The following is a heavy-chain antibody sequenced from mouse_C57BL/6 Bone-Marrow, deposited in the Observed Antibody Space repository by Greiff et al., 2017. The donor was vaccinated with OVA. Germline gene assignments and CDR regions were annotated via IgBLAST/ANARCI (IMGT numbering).Heavy chain of an antibody. CDR1: GFTFTTYA. V-gene: IGHV10-3*01. CDR3: GGDGGYDGGAWFAY. Sequence: DVQLVESGGGLVQPKGSLKLSCAASGFTFTTYAMHWVRQAPGKGLEWVARIRRKSSNYATYYADSVKARFTISRDDSQSMLYLQMNNLKTEDTAVVYCGGDGGYDGGAWFAYWGQGTLVTVSA. CDR2: IRRKSSNYAT. J-gene: IGHJ3*01. D-gene: IGHD2-2*01.